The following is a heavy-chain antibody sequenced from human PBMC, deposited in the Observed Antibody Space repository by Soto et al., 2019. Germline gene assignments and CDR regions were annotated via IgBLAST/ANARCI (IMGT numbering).Heavy chain of an antibody. D-gene: IGHD1-1*01. V-gene: IGHV1-18*01. CDR3: ARGRYGDY. Sequence: QVHLVQSGAEVKKPGASVKVSCKGSGYAFTTYGITWVRQAPGQGIEWMRWISAHNGNTNYAQKLQGRVTVTRDTSTSTAYMELRSLRSDATAVYYCARGRYGDYWGQGDLVTVSS. CDR1: GYAFTTYG. CDR2: ISAHNGNT. J-gene: IGHJ4*02.